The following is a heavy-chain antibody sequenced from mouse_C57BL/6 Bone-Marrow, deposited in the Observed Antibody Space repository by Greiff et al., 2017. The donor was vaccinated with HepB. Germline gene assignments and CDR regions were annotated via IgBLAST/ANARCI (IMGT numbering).Heavy chain of an antibody. V-gene: IGHV2-9-1*01. Sequence: QVQLQQSGPGLVAPSQSLSITCTVSGFSLTSYAISWVRQPPGKGLEWLGVIWTGGGTNYNSALKSRLSISKDNSKSQVFLKMNSLQTDDTARYYCARSAYYYGSPYYYAMDYWGQGTSVTVSS. CDR2: IWTGGGT. CDR1: GFSLTSYA. D-gene: IGHD1-1*01. J-gene: IGHJ4*01. CDR3: ARSAYYYGSPYYYAMDY.